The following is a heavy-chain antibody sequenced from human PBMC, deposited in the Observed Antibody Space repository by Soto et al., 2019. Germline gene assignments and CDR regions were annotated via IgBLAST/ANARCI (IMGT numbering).Heavy chain of an antibody. J-gene: IGHJ6*02. D-gene: IGHD2-8*01. Sequence: PSETLSLTCTVSGGSISSGGYYWSWIRQHPGKGLEWIGYIYYSGSTYYNPSLKSRVTISVDTSKNQFSLKLSSVTAADTAVYYCARDSLDLYDYYGMDVWGQGTTVTVSS. CDR1: GGSISSGGYY. CDR3: ARDSLDLYDYYGMDV. CDR2: IYYSGST. V-gene: IGHV4-31*03.